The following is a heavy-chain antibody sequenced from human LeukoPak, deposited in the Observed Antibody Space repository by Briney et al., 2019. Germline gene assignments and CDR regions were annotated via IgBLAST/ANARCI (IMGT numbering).Heavy chain of an antibody. V-gene: IGHV3-21*01. CDR3: VSGNDPDSTWENYRLDAFDI. Sequence: GGSLRLSCAASGYTFSHYIVNWVRQAPGKGLEWVSSISSTSDYIYYADSVKGRFTISRDNTKISLYLQMNRLRAEDTAVYYCVSGNDPDSTWENYRLDAFDIWGQGTTVIVSS. D-gene: IGHD3-16*02. CDR1: GYTFSHYI. CDR2: ISSTSDYI. J-gene: IGHJ3*02.